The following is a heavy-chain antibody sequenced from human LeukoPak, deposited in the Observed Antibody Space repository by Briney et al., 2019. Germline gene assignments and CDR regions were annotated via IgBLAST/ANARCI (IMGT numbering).Heavy chain of an antibody. J-gene: IGHJ6*01. Sequence: GGSLRLSCAASGFTFSNSAMSWVRQAPGKGLEWVSAISGSGGYTYYADSVKGRIAISRDNSRNTLYLQINSLRAEDTAVYYCAKDRGYDFSYGMDVWGHGTTVTVSS. V-gene: IGHV3-23*01. CDR1: GFTFSNSA. CDR2: ISGSGGYT. D-gene: IGHD5-12*01. CDR3: AKDRGYDFSYGMDV.